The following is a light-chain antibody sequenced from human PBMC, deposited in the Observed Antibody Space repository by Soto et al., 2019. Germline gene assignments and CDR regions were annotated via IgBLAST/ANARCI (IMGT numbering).Light chain of an antibody. V-gene: IGKV3-11*01. CDR3: QQRSTWPLS. CDR2: DAS. Sequence: EVVLTQSPGTLSLSPGEGATLSCRASQSVSSYLAWYQQKPGQPPRLLIYDASNRATGIPARFSGSGSETDYTLTISSLDPEDFAVYYCQQRSTWPLSFGGGTKVEI. J-gene: IGKJ4*01. CDR1: QSVSSY.